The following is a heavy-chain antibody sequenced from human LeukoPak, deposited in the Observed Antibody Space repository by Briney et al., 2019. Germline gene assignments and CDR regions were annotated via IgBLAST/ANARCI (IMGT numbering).Heavy chain of an antibody. D-gene: IGHD2-15*01. CDR2: INPNSGGT. CDR1: GYTFTGYY. CDR3: ARDPGDCSGGSCYFWDY. Sequence: ASVKVSCKASGYTFTGYYMHWVRQAPGQGLEWMGWINPNSGGTNYAQKFQGRVTMTRDTSISTAYMELSRLRSDDTAVYYCARDPGDCSGGSCYFWDYWGQGTLVTVSS. J-gene: IGHJ4*02. V-gene: IGHV1-2*02.